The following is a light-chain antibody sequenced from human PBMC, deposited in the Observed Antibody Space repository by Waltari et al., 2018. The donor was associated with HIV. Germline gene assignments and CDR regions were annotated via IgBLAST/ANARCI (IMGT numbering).Light chain of an antibody. J-gene: IGKJ1*01. Sequence: DIEVTQSPDSLGVSLGERATINCKSSQSVLYRSNNRNYLAWFQQNPAQSPKLLISWASARESGVPARFSGGASGTDFTLTIRSLQAEDVAVYYCQQYYITPKTFGQGTKVEIK. CDR2: WAS. V-gene: IGKV4-1*01. CDR1: QSVLYRSNNRNY. CDR3: QQYYITPKT.